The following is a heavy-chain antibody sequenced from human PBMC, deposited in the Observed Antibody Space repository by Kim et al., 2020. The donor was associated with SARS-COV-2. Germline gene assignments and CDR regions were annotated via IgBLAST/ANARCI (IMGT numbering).Heavy chain of an antibody. V-gene: IGHV4-59*01. CDR1: GGSISSYY. Sequence: SETLSLTCTVSGGSISSYYWSWIRQPPGKGLEWIGYIYYSGSTNYNPSLKSRVTISVDTSKNQFSLKLSSVTAADTAVYYCAREDWNYLIDYWGQGTLVTVSS. CDR3: AREDWNYLIDY. D-gene: IGHD1-7*01. CDR2: IYYSGST. J-gene: IGHJ4*02.